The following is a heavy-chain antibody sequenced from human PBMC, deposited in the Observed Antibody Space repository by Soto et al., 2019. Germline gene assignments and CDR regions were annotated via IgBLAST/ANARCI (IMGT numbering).Heavy chain of an antibody. CDR2: VSGGGDGT. CDR3: AKKGLGSLATYCNYGDCHYAFDL. J-gene: IGHJ3*01. V-gene: IGHV3-23*01. CDR1: GFTFTNYA. Sequence: EVQLLESGGGLVQPGGSLRLSCAASGFTFTNYAMSWVRQAPGKGLEWVSTVSGGGDGTYYADSVKGSFSTSRDNSRNRVDLQMKSLRAEDTAVYYCAKKGLGSLATYCNYGDCHYAFDLWGQGTIVTVSS. D-gene: IGHD2-21*02.